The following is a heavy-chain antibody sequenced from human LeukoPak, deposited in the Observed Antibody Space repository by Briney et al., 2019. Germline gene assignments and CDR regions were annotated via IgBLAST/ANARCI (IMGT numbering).Heavy chain of an antibody. CDR2: IYYSGST. V-gene: IGHV4-39*07. D-gene: IGHD1-1*01. CDR3: ARNKRLGWERADTTFDY. J-gene: IGHJ4*02. Sequence: SETLSLTCTVSGGSISSSSYYWGWIRQPPGKGLEWIGSIYYSGSTYYNPSLKSRVTISVDTSKNQFSLKLSSVTAADTAVYYCARNKRLGWERADTTFDYWGRGTLVTVSS. CDR1: GGSISSSSYY.